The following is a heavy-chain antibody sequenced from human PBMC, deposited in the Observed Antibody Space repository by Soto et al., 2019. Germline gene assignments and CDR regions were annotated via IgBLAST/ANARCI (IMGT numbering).Heavy chain of an antibody. Sequence: NPSETLSLTCSVSGGTISGYYWSWIRQPPGKGLEWIGYMYYSGSTNYNPSLESRVTISVDTSKSQFSLKLNSVTTADTAVYFCARVSFFDISAYVFDHWGQGTLVTVSS. J-gene: IGHJ4*02. CDR2: MYYSGST. CDR1: GGTISGYY. CDR3: ARVSFFDISAYVFDH. D-gene: IGHD3-22*01. V-gene: IGHV4-59*01.